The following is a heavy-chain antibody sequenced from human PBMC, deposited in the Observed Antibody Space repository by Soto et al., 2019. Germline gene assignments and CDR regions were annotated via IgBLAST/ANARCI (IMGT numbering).Heavy chain of an antibody. J-gene: IGHJ4*02. D-gene: IGHD3-10*01. CDR2: IYHSGST. CDR1: GGSISSSNW. Sequence: SETLSLTCAVSGGSISSSNWWSWVRQPPGKGLEWIGEIYHSGSTNYNPSLKSRVTISVDKSKNQFSLKLSSVTAADTAVYYCARQGASATMVRGVNGLVWGQGTLVTVSS. V-gene: IGHV4-4*02. CDR3: ARQGASATMVRGVNGLV.